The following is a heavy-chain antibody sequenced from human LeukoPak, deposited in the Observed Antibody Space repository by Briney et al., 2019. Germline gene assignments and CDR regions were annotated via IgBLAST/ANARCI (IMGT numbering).Heavy chain of an antibody. Sequence: SVKVSCKASGGTFSSYVISWVRQAPGQGLEWMGGIIPIFGTANYAQNFQGRVTITADDSTSTAYMALSSLRSEDTAVYYCARGGAAAAGVDYWGQGTLVTVSS. CDR1: GGTFSSYV. V-gene: IGHV1-69*13. CDR2: IIPIFGTA. CDR3: ARGGAAAAGVDY. J-gene: IGHJ4*02. D-gene: IGHD6-13*01.